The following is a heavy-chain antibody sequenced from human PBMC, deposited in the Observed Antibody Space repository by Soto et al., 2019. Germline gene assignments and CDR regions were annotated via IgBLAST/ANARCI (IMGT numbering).Heavy chain of an antibody. Sequence: GGSLRLSCAASGFTFNSYWMHWVRQVPGKGLVWVSRINPDGSTTNYADTVRGRFTITRDNVKNMVYLQMNSLRAEDTALYYRGRGIRHYYLLDVWGQGTTVTVSS. J-gene: IGHJ6*02. CDR3: GRGIRHYYLLDV. D-gene: IGHD5-18*01. CDR1: GFTFNSYW. V-gene: IGHV3-74*01. CDR2: INPDGSTT.